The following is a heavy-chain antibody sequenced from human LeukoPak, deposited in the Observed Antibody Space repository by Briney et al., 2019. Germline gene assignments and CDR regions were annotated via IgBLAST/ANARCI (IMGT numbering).Heavy chain of an antibody. J-gene: IGHJ4*02. CDR1: GFTFSSYA. Sequence: GGSLRLSCAASGFTFSSYAMSWVRQAPVKGLEWVSAISGSGGSTYYADSVKGRFTISRDNSKNTLYLQMNSLRAEDTAVYYCAKDYYYDSSGYPYYFDYWGQGTLVTVSS. V-gene: IGHV3-23*01. D-gene: IGHD3-22*01. CDR3: AKDYYYDSSGYPYYFDY. CDR2: ISGSGGST.